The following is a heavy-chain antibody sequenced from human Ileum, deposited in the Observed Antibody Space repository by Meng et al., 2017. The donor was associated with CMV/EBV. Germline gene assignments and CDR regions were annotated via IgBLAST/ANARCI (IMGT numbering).Heavy chain of an antibody. D-gene: IGHD2-2*01. Sequence: GESLRLSCAASGFTVSSNYMSWVRQAPGKGLEWVSVIYSGGSTYYADSVKGRFTISRDNSKNTLYLQMNSLRAEDTAVYYCARDRYCSSTSCYYFDYWGQGTLVTVSS. V-gene: IGHV3-53*01. CDR1: GFTVSSNY. J-gene: IGHJ4*02. CDR2: IYSGGST. CDR3: ARDRYCSSTSCYYFDY.